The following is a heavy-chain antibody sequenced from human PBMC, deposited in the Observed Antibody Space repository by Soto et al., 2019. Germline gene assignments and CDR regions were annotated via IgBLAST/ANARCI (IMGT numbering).Heavy chain of an antibody. V-gene: IGHV3-21*01. D-gene: IGHD2-2*01. CDR2: ISSSSSYI. CDR3: ARGYCSSTSCYFCFDP. CDR1: GFTFSSYS. Sequence: GGSLRLSCAASGFTFSSYSMNWVRQAPGKGLEWVSSISSSSSYIYYADSVKGRFTISRDNAKNSLYLQMNSLRAEDTAVYYCARGYCSSTSCYFCFDPWGQGTLVTVSS. J-gene: IGHJ5*02.